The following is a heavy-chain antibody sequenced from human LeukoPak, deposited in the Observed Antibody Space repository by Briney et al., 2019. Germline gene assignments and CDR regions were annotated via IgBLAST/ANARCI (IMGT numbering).Heavy chain of an antibody. Sequence: PGGSLRLSCAASGFTFSSYEMNWVRQAPGKGLEWVSYISSSGSTIYYADSVKGRFTISRDNAKNSLYLQMNSLRAEDTTVYYCARDEYYYGSGSFRSGMDVWGQGTTVTVSS. CDR2: ISSSGSTI. V-gene: IGHV3-48*03. D-gene: IGHD3-10*01. CDR1: GFTFSSYE. J-gene: IGHJ6*02. CDR3: ARDEYYYGSGSFRSGMDV.